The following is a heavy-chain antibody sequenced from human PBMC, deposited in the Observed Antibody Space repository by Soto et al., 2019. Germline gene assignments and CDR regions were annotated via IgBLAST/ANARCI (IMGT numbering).Heavy chain of an antibody. CDR3: AKPLYTPDYGDYVPFDY. J-gene: IGHJ4*02. CDR1: GFTFSSYG. Sequence: AGGSPRLSCAASGFTFSSYGIHWVRPAPGKGLEWVAVISYDGSNKYYADSVKGRFTISRDNSKNTLYLQMNSLRAEDTAVYYCAKPLYTPDYGDYVPFDYWGQGTLVTVSS. V-gene: IGHV3-30*18. CDR2: ISYDGSNK. D-gene: IGHD4-17*01.